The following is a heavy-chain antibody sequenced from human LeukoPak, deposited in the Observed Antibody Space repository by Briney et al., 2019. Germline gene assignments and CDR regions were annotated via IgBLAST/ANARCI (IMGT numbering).Heavy chain of an antibody. J-gene: IGHJ6*03. CDR2: ISAYNGKT. V-gene: IGHV1-18*01. CDR3: ARDLLIAAAGGYYYYYMDV. CDR1: GYTFTSYG. D-gene: IGHD6-13*01. Sequence: ASVKVSCKASGYTFTSYGISWVRQAAGQGLEWMGWISAYNGKTNYAQKLQGRVTMTTDTSTSTAYMELRSLRSDDTAVYYCARDLLIAAAGGYYYYYMDVWGKGTTVTVSS.